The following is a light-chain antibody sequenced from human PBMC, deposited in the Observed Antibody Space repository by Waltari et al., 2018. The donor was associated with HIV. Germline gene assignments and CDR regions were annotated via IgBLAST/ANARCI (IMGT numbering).Light chain of an antibody. CDR3: QQYAHWPT. CDR1: ESVSGN. CDR2: GAS. J-gene: IGKJ2*01. Sequence: IVMTQSPATLSVSPGDAATLSCRASESVSGNVGWYQQKPGQAPRLLIYGASTRATGISGRFSGSGSGTEFTLTISSLQSEDFALYYCQQYAHWPTFGQGTKVEVK. V-gene: IGKV3-15*01.